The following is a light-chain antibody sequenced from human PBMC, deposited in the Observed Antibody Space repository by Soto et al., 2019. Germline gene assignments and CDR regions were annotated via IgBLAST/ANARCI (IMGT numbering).Light chain of an antibody. CDR1: QSVSST. Sequence: EIVLTQSPATLSVSPGERATLSCRASQSVSSTLAWYQHKPGQAPRLLVYGASTRASGIPDRFSGSGSGTEFTLSISSLQSEDFAVYYCQQYYNWPRTFGQGTKVDNK. J-gene: IGKJ1*01. V-gene: IGKV3-15*01. CDR3: QQYYNWPRT. CDR2: GAS.